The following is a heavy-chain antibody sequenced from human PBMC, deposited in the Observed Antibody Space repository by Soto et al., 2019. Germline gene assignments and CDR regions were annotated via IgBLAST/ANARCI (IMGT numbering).Heavy chain of an antibody. CDR1: GFTFRNSE. CDR2: INYSGSNI. J-gene: IGHJ4*02. D-gene: IGHD2-21*02. Sequence: PVGSLRLSCAGSGFTFRNSEMFWVRQAPGKGLEWVSRINYSGSNIYYSKSVKGRFTISRDNAKNSLYLQMNSLTDEDTAIYFCASEALCGADCYFFEYWGPGTLVT. V-gene: IGHV3-48*03. CDR3: ASEALCGADCYFFEY.